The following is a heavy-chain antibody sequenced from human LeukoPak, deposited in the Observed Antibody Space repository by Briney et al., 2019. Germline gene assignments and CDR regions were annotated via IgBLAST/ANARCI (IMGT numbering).Heavy chain of an antibody. J-gene: IGHJ4*02. V-gene: IGHV3-30*18. CDR3: AKSRSGWHFDY. D-gene: IGHD6-19*01. Sequence: VVSLRLSCAASGFTFSSYSMNWVRQAPGKGLEWVAVVSYDGSNKYYADSVKGRFTISRDNSNNTLYVQMNSLRAEDTAVYYCAKSRSGWHFDYWGQGILVTVSS. CDR2: VSYDGSNK. CDR1: GFTFSSYS.